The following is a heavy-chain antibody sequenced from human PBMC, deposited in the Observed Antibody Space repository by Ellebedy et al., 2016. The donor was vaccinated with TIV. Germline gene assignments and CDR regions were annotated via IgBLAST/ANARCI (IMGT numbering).Heavy chain of an antibody. CDR1: GFTFDDYA. CDR2: ISWNSGTT. CDR3: ARDLRITARDYYLDY. Sequence: GGSLRLSXAASGFTFDDYAMHWVRQAPGKGLEWVSGISWNSGTTDYTDFVKGRFTIPRDNAKNSLYLQMNRLRAGDTAFYYCARDLRITARDYYLDYWGQGTLVTVSS. D-gene: IGHD6-6*01. V-gene: IGHV3-9*01. J-gene: IGHJ4*02.